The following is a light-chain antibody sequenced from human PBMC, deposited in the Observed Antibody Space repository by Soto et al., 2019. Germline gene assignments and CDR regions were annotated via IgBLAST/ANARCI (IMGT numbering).Light chain of an antibody. J-gene: IGKJ1*01. CDR1: QSVSTS. CDR3: QVRDVWPS. CDR2: DAS. Sequence: IVLTQSPVTLAVSPGESAVLSCRASQSVSTSLAWYQHKPGQAPRLFIYDASKRAPGIPARFTGSGSGAYFTLTFSSLEPEDIAVYYCQVRDVWPSFGQGTKVEIK. V-gene: IGKV3-11*01.